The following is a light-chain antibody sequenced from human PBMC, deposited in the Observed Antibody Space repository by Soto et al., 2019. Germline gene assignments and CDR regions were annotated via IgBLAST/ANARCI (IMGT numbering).Light chain of an antibody. CDR1: KIGSKS. CDR3: QVWDSSSAHVV. V-gene: IGLV3-21*04. Sequence: SYELTQPPSVSVAPGKTARITCGGNKIGSKSVHWYQKKTGQTPRLVISYDNDRPSGIPERFSGSDSGNTATLTISRVEVGDEADYYCQVWDSSSAHVVFGGGTKLTVL. CDR2: YDN. J-gene: IGLJ3*02.